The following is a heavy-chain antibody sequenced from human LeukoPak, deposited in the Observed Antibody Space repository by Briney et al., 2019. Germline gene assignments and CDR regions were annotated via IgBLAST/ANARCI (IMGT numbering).Heavy chain of an antibody. Sequence: SGGSLRLPCAASGFTFSSYSMNWVRQAPGKGLEWVSSISSSSSYIYYADSVKGRFTISRDNAKNSLYLQMNSLRAEDTAVYYCARKRSSSSSGYFDYWGQGTLVTVSS. D-gene: IGHD6-6*01. CDR3: ARKRSSSSSGYFDY. CDR2: ISSSSSYI. CDR1: GFTFSSYS. J-gene: IGHJ4*02. V-gene: IGHV3-21*01.